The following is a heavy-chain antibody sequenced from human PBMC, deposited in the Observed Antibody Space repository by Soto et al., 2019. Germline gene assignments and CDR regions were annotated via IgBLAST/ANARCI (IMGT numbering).Heavy chain of an antibody. CDR1: GGSISSYY. J-gene: IGHJ6*02. CDR2: IYYSGST. CDR3: ASLSHTYYDILTGYVPLYYHYGMDV. V-gene: IGHV4-59*01. Sequence: SETLSLTCTVSGGSISSYYWSWIRQPPGKGLEWIGYIYYSGSTNYNPSLKSRVTISVDTSKNQFSLKLSSVTAADTAVYYCASLSHTYYDILTGYVPLYYHYGMDVWGQGTTVTVSS. D-gene: IGHD3-9*01.